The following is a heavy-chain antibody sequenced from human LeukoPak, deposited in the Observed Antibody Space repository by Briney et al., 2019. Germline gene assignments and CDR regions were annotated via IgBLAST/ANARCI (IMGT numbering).Heavy chain of an antibody. CDR2: LYSDGNK. V-gene: IGHV3-53*01. CDR3: ARGVEKLAANTLEY. CDR1: GFTVITND. J-gene: IGHJ4*02. D-gene: IGHD2-15*01. Sequence: GGSLRLSCAASGFTVITNDMTWVRQAPGRGLEWVSVLYSDGNKKYADCVQSRFTMSRDNSKNTLYIEMNSQSPDDTAVYYCARGVEKLAANTLEYWGQGTLVTVSS.